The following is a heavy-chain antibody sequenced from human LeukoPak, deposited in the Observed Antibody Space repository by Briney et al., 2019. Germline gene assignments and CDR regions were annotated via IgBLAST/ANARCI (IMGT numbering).Heavy chain of an antibody. CDR3: AREDSSSWTVFDY. J-gene: IGHJ4*02. CDR2: IIPIFGTA. V-gene: IGHV1-69*13. CDR1: GGTFSSYA. D-gene: IGHD6-13*01. Sequence: SVKVSCKASGGTFSSYAISWVRQAPGQGLEWMGGIIPIFGTANYAQKFQGRVTITADESTSTAHMELSSLRSEDTAVYYCAREDSSSWTVFDYWGQGTLVTVSS.